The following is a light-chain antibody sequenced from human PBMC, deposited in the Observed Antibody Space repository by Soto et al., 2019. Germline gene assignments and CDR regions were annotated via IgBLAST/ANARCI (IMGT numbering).Light chain of an antibody. Sequence: QSALTQPPSASGSPGQSVTISCTGTSSDVGGYNYVSWFQQHPGKAPKFIIYEVTKRPSGVPDRFSGSKSGNTASLTVSGLQAEDEAIYYCSSYAGRYTVIFGGGTQLTVL. CDR3: SSYAGRYTVI. CDR2: EVT. V-gene: IGLV2-8*01. J-gene: IGLJ2*01. CDR1: SSDVGGYNY.